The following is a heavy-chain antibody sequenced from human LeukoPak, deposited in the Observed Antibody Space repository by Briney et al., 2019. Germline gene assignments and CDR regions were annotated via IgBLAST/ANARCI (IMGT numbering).Heavy chain of an antibody. V-gene: IGHV3-64D*08. CDR2: ISSNGGST. D-gene: IGHD3-22*01. CDR3: GLAAYYYDSSGSDDAFDI. CDR1: GFNFNNYA. Sequence: GGSLRLSCSASGFNFNNYAMNWVRQAPGKGLEYVSAISSNGGSTYYADSVKGSCTISRDNSKNTLYLQMSSLRAEDTAVYYCGLAAYYYDSSGSDDAFDIWGQGTMVIVSS. J-gene: IGHJ3*02.